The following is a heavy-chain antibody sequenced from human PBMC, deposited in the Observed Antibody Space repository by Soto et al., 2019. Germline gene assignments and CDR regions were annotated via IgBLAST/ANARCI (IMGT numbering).Heavy chain of an antibody. Sequence: SETLSLTSTVSGGSISSGDYYWSWIRQPPGKGLEWIGYIYYSGSTYYNPSLKSRVTISVDTSKNQFSLKLSSVTAADTAVYYCARVARDSSGYYGFDYWGQRTPVPVS. CDR1: GGSISSGDYY. CDR3: ARVARDSSGYYGFDY. J-gene: IGHJ4*02. V-gene: IGHV4-30-4*01. CDR2: IYYSGST. D-gene: IGHD3-22*01.